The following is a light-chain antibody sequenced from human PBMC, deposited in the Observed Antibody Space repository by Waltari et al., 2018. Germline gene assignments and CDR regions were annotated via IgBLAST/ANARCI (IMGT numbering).Light chain of an antibody. J-gene: IGLJ1*01. CDR2: RNN. Sequence: QSVLTQPPSVSGAPGQRVAISCTGTTSNIGAGFYVHWYRQDPGTAPKLLIYRNNNRPSGVPDRFSGSKSGTSASLAITALQAADESDYYCQSYDTGLSAYVFGTGTKVIVL. CDR1: TSNIGAGFY. V-gene: IGLV1-40*01. CDR3: QSYDTGLSAYV.